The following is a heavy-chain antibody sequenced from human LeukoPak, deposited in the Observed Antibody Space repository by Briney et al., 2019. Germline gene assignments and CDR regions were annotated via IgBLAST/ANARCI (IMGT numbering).Heavy chain of an antibody. CDR1: GFTFSSYW. V-gene: IGHV3-7*03. Sequence: QSGGSLRLSCAASGFTFSSYWMSWVRQAPGKGLEWVANIKQDGSEKYYVDSVKGRFTISRDNAKNSLYLQMNSLRAEDTAVYYCAKDRPDYYDSSGYYLRGYFDPWGQGTLVTVSS. J-gene: IGHJ4*02. CDR2: IKQDGSEK. CDR3: AKDRPDYYDSSGYYLRGYFDP. D-gene: IGHD3-22*01.